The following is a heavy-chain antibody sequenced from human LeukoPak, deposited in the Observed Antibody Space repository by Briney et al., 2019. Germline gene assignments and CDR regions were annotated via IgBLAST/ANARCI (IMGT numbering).Heavy chain of an antibody. V-gene: IGHV3-23*01. CDR3: AKVRAPSGWFNSDY. J-gene: IGHJ4*02. Sequence: GSLRLSCAASGFTFSNYVMSWVRQAPGKGLEWVSGISGSGDSTYYADSVKGRFTISRDNSKNTLYLQMNSLRVEDTATYCCAKVRAPSGWFNSDYWGQGTLVTVSS. D-gene: IGHD6-19*01. CDR1: GFTFSNYV. CDR2: ISGSGDST.